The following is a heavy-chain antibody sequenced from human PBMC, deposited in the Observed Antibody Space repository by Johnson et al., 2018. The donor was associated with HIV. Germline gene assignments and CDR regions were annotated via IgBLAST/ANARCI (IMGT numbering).Heavy chain of an antibody. D-gene: IGHD3-10*01. V-gene: IGHV3-74*01. CDR2: INSDGSST. J-gene: IGHJ3*01. Sequence: VQLVESGGGVVQPGRSLRLSCAASGFTFSSYWMHWVRQAPGKGLVWVSRINSDGSSTSYADSVKGRFTIARDNAKNSLYLQMNSLRDDDTGVYYCAKATAGYHGSGSYYNDAFDVWGQGTMVTVSS. CDR1: GFTFSSYW. CDR3: AKATAGYHGSGSYYNDAFDV.